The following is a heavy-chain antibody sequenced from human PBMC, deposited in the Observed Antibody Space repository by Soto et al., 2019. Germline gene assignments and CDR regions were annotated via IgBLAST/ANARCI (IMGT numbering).Heavy chain of an antibody. V-gene: IGHV4-4*07. D-gene: IGHD3-16*02. CDR3: ARESVSGTYRFDS. Sequence: QVQLQESGPGLVRPSETLSLTCTVSGDSLTTYYWSWIRQPAGERLEWIGRIHDTGRTNYNPSLKSPVTMSVDTSKNQFSLRVNSVTAAASAVYYCARESVSGTYRFDSWGQGTLVTVSS. J-gene: IGHJ4*02. CDR2: IHDTGRT. CDR1: GDSLTTYY.